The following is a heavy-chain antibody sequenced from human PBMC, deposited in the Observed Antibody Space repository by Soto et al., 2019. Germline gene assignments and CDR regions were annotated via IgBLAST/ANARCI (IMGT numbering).Heavy chain of an antibody. Sequence: GGSLRLSCAASGFTFSSYGMHWVRQAPGKGLEWVAVISYDGSNKYYADSVKGRFTISRDNSKNTLYLQMNSLRAEDTAVYYCAKSNEYDFWSGYYQQYYYYYYMDVWGKGTTVTVSS. CDR1: GFTFSSYG. D-gene: IGHD3-3*01. CDR3: AKSNEYDFWSGYYQQYYYYYYMDV. J-gene: IGHJ6*03. V-gene: IGHV3-30*18. CDR2: ISYDGSNK.